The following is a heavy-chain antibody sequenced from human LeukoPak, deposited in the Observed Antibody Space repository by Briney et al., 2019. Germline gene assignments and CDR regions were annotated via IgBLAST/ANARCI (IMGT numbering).Heavy chain of an antibody. CDR2: LSYDGSNK. J-gene: IGHJ6*02. CDR3: ARGTYYDFWTPMDV. Sequence: GGSLRLSCAASGFTFSSYAMSWVRQAPGKGLEWVAVLSYDGSNKYYADSVKGRFTISRDNSKNTLYLQMNSLRAEDTAVYYCARGTYYDFWTPMDVWGQGTTVTVSS. CDR1: GFTFSSYA. V-gene: IGHV3-30-3*01. D-gene: IGHD3-3*01.